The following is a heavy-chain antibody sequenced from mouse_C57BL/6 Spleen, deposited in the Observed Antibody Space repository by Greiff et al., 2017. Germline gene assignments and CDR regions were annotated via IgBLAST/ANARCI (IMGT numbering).Heavy chain of an antibody. V-gene: IGHV1-64*01. D-gene: IGHD2-4*01. CDR1: GYTFTSYW. CDR2: IHPNSGST. J-gene: IGHJ3*01. CDR3: GRDYYEYDGAY. Sequence: QVQLQQPGAELVKPGASVKLSCKASGYTFTSYWMHWVKQRPGQGLEWIGMIHPNSGSTNYNEKFKSKATLTVDKSSSTAYLQLSSLTSEDSAVYYCGRDYYEYDGAYWGQGTLVTVSA.